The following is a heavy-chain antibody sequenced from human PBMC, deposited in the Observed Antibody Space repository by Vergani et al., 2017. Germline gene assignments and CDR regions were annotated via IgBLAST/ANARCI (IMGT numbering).Heavy chain of an antibody. D-gene: IGHD3-10*01. Sequence: QVQLVESGGGVVQPGRSLRLSCAASGFTFSSYAMHWVRQAPGKGLEWVAVISYDGSNKYYADSVKGRFTISRDTSKNTLHLQINNLRVEDTAVYYCARGNYYGSGTYVDPWGQGTLVTVSS. CDR2: ISYDGSNK. V-gene: IGHV3-30*14. CDR3: ARGNYYGSGTYVDP. CDR1: GFTFSSYA. J-gene: IGHJ5*02.